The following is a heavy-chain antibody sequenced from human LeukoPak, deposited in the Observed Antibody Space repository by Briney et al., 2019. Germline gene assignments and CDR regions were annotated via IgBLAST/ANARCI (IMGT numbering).Heavy chain of an antibody. D-gene: IGHD6-19*01. J-gene: IGHJ4*02. CDR2: IYYSGST. Sequence: SETLSLTCTVSGGSISSYYWSWIRQPPGKGLEWIGYIYYSGSTNYNPSLKSRVTISVDTSKNQFSLKLSSVTAADTAVYYCAGAAVAGYFDYWGQGTLVTVSS. V-gene: IGHV4-59*08. CDR3: AGAAVAGYFDY. CDR1: GGSISSYY.